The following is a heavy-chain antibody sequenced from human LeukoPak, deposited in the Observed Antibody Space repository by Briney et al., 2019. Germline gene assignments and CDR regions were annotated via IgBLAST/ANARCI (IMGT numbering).Heavy chain of an antibody. D-gene: IGHD3-16*01. J-gene: IGHJ1*01. CDR1: GGAISTYY. Sequence: PSETLSLTCTVSGGAISTYYWNWIRQPAGKGLEWIGRLFPSGTANHNPSLKSRVTMSLDTSKNQFSLNLTSVTAADTAVYYCARGGGNSRIDQWGQGSLVTVSS. CDR3: ARGGGNSRIDQ. V-gene: IGHV4-4*07. CDR2: LFPSGTA.